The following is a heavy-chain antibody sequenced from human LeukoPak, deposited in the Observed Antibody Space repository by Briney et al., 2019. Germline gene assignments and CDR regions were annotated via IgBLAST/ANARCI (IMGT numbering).Heavy chain of an antibody. Sequence: ASVKVSCKAPGGTFSSYAISWVRQAPGRGLEWMGGIIPIFGTANYAQKFQGRVTITTDESTSTAYMELSSLRSEDTAVYYCARDSSGTAYAFDIWGQGTMVTVSS. D-gene: IGHD5-18*01. CDR3: ARDSSGTAYAFDI. CDR2: IIPIFGTA. J-gene: IGHJ3*02. CDR1: GGTFSSYA. V-gene: IGHV1-69*05.